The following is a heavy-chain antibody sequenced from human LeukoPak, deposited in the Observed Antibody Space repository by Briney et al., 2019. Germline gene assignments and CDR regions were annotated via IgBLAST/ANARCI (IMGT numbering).Heavy chain of an antibody. Sequence: GGSLRLSCAASGFTVSSNYMSWVRQAPGKGLEWVSVIYSGGSTYYADSVKGRFTISRDNSKNTLYLQMNSLRAEDTAVYYCARDVIQEMATIPFDYWGQGTLVTVSS. J-gene: IGHJ4*02. CDR3: ARDVIQEMATIPFDY. CDR2: IYSGGST. CDR1: GFTVSSNY. D-gene: IGHD5-24*01. V-gene: IGHV3-53*01.